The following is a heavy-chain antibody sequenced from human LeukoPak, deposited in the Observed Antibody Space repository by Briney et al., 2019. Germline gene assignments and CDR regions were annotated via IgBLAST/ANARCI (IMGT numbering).Heavy chain of an antibody. J-gene: IGHJ6*02. CDR1: GFTFDDYA. CDR3: ANLGKLRLGETKYGMDV. D-gene: IGHD3-16*01. CDR2: ISWNSGSI. Sequence: GGSLRLSCAASGFTFDDYAMHWVRQAPGKGLEWVSGISWNSGSIGYADSVKGRFTISRDNAKNSLYLQMNSLRAEDTALYYCANLGKLRLGETKYGMDVWGQGTTVTVSS. V-gene: IGHV3-9*01.